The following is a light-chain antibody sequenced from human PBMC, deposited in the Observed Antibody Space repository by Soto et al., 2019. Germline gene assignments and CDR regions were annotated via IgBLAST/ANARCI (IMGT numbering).Light chain of an antibody. CDR2: GDT. Sequence: QLVLTQPPSVSGAPGQRITISCTGTSSNIGANYDVHWYQQLPGTAPKLLIYGDTNRPSGVPDRFSGSKSGTSASLAIPGLQAEDEADYYCQSYDSALSVYVVFGGGTQLTVL. J-gene: IGLJ2*01. CDR1: SSNIGANYD. CDR3: QSYDSALSVYVV. V-gene: IGLV1-40*01.